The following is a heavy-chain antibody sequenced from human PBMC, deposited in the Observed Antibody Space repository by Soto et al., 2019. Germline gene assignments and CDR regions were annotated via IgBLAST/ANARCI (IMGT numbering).Heavy chain of an antibody. CDR2: ISGGGGST. CDR3: AKDGRRWDLPDDY. Sequence: GGSLRLSCAASGFTFSSYAMSWVRQAPGKGLEWVSAISGGGGSTYYADSVKGRFTISRDNSKNTLYLQMNSLRAEDTAVYYCAKDGRRWDLPDDYWGQGALVTVSS. V-gene: IGHV3-23*01. J-gene: IGHJ4*02. D-gene: IGHD1-26*01. CDR1: GFTFSSYA.